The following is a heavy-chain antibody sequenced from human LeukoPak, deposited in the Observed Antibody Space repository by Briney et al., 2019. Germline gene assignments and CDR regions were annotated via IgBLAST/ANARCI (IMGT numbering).Heavy chain of an antibody. Sequence: ASVKVSCKASGYTFTSYGISWVRQAPGQGLEWMGWISAYKGNTNYAQKLQGRVTMTTDTSTSTAYMELRSLRSDDTAVYYCARDLGYSSSWYRSSIDYWGQGTLVTVSS. V-gene: IGHV1-18*01. CDR1: GYTFTSYG. CDR3: ARDLGYSSSWYRSSIDY. CDR2: ISAYKGNT. D-gene: IGHD6-13*01. J-gene: IGHJ4*02.